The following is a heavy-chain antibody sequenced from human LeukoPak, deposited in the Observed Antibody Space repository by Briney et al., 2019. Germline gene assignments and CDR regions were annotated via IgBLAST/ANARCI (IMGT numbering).Heavy chain of an antibody. Sequence: PSETLSLTCTVSGGSISSGGYYWSWIRQHPGKGLEWIGYIYYSGSTYYNPSLKSRVTISVDTSKNQFSLKLSSVTAADTAVYYCARGRDGDQDYWGQGTLVTVSS. CDR1: GGSISSGGYY. CDR2: IYYSGST. J-gene: IGHJ4*02. V-gene: IGHV4-31*03. CDR3: ARGRDGDQDY. D-gene: IGHD4-17*01.